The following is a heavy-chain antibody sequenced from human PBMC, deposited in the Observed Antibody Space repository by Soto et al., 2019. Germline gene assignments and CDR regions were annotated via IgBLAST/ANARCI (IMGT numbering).Heavy chain of an antibody. V-gene: IGHV3-13*01. CDR1: GFTFSSYD. CDR3: ARGIEYCSGCSCYSDWCDP. J-gene: IGHJ5*02. Sequence: PVGSLRLSCAASGFTFSSYDMHWVRQATGKGLEWVSAIGTAGDTYYPGSVKGRFTISRENAKNSLYLQMNSLRAGDTAVYYCARGIEYCSGCSCYSDWCDPCGQGTLVTISS. D-gene: IGHD2-15*01. CDR2: IGTAGDT.